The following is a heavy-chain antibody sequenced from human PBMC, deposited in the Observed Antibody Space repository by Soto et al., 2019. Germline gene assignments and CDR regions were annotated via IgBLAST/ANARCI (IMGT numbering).Heavy chain of an antibody. Sequence: PGGSLRLSCVASEFTFSKYWMHWVRQAPGKGLVWVSRINMDGTKTAYADSVKGRFTVSRDNANNTLYLQMTSLGVEDTAVYYCARDYYYDSRSSSVNWFDPWGQGTLVTVSS. CDR3: ARDYYYDSRSSSVNWFDP. V-gene: IGHV3-74*01. CDR1: EFTFSKYW. D-gene: IGHD3-22*01. CDR2: INMDGTKT. J-gene: IGHJ5*02.